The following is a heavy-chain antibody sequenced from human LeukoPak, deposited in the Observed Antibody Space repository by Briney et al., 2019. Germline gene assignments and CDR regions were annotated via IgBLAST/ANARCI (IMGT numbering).Heavy chain of an antibody. CDR2: ISYDGSNK. J-gene: IGHJ4*02. D-gene: IGHD2-8*02. CDR1: GFTFSSYG. CDR3: ARKRTGSFTFDY. V-gene: IGHV3-30*03. Sequence: GGSLRLSCAASGFTFSSYGMHWVRQAPGKGLEWVAVISYDGSNKYYADSVKGRFTISRDNSKNTLYLQMNSLRDEDTAVYYCARKRTGSFTFDYWGQGSLVTVSS.